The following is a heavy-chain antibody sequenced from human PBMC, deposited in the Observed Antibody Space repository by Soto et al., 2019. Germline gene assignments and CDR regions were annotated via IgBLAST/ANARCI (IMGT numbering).Heavy chain of an antibody. CDR1: GFTFSSYG. CDR3: AKDGASYSYYGMDV. D-gene: IGHD3-10*01. Sequence: GGSLRLSCAASGFTFSSYGMHWVRQAPGKGLEWVAVISYDGSNKYYADSVKGRFTISRDNSKNTLYLQMNSLRAEDTAVYYCAKDGASYSYYGMDVWGQGTTVTVSS. CDR2: ISYDGSNK. J-gene: IGHJ6*02. V-gene: IGHV3-30*18.